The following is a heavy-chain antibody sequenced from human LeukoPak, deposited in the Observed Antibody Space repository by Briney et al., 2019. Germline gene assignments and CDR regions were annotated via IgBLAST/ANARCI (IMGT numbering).Heavy chain of an antibody. CDR3: AKEGDGSGSYYNPNWFDP. CDR2: ISGSGGST. Sequence: GGSLLLSCAASGFPFSSYAMSWGRQAPGKGLEWVSAISGSGGSTYYADSVKGRFTISRDNSKNTLYLQMNSLRAEDTAVYYCAKEGDGSGSYYNPNWFDPWGQGTLVTVSS. J-gene: IGHJ5*02. V-gene: IGHV3-23*01. D-gene: IGHD3-10*01. CDR1: GFPFSSYA.